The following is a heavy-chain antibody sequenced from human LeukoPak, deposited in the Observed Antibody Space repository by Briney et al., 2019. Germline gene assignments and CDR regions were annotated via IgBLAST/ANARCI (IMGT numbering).Heavy chain of an antibody. V-gene: IGHV3-74*01. Sequence: GGSLRLSCAASGFTFSSYWMHWVRQAPGKGLVWVSRINSDGSSTSYADSVKGRFTISRDNAKNTVYLQMNSLRGEDTAVYYCARILPVSGRDSWGQGTLVTVSS. CDR1: GFTFSSYW. CDR3: ARILPVSGRDS. D-gene: IGHD2-15*01. J-gene: IGHJ4*02. CDR2: INSDGSST.